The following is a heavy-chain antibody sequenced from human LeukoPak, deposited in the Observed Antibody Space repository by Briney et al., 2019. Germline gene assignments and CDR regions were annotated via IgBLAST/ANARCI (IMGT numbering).Heavy chain of an antibody. CDR3: ASNSGSYYVGGD. D-gene: IGHD3-10*01. J-gene: IGHJ4*02. Sequence: SETLSLTCTVSGGSIRSYYWSWFRQPPGEGLEYIGYIYHDGATNYNPSLKSRVTISIDTSKKQFSLNLTSVTAADTAVYYCASNSGSYYVGGDWGQGTLVTVSS. CDR1: GGSIRSYY. CDR2: IYHDGAT. V-gene: IGHV4-59*01.